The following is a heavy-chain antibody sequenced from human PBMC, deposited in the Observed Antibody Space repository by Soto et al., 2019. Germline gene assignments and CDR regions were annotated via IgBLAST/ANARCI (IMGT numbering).Heavy chain of an antibody. CDR2: ISGSGGST. CDR1: GFTFSSYA. V-gene: IGHV3-23*01. J-gene: IGHJ5*02. CDR3: AKGNYDVWSGYYTRNWFDP. D-gene: IGHD3-3*01. Sequence: PGGSLRLSCAASGFTFSSYAMSWVGQAPGKGLEWVSAISGSGGSTYYADSVRGRFTISRDNSKNTLYLQMNSLRAEDTAVYYCAKGNYDVWSGYYTRNWFDPWGQGTLVTVSS.